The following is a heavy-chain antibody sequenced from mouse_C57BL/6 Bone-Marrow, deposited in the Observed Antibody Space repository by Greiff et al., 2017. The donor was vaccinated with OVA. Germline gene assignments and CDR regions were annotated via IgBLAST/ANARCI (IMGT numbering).Heavy chain of an antibody. CDR1: GFTFSSYA. J-gene: IGHJ4*01. Sequence: EVMLVESGEGLVKPGGSLKLSCAASGFTFSSYAMSWVRQTPEQRLEWVAYISSGGDYIYYADTVKGRFTISRDNARNTLYLQMSSLKSEDTAMYYCTRDSLSLERNAMDYWGQGTSVTVSS. V-gene: IGHV5-9-1*02. D-gene: IGHD6-2*01. CDR3: TRDSLSLERNAMDY. CDR2: ISSGGDYI.